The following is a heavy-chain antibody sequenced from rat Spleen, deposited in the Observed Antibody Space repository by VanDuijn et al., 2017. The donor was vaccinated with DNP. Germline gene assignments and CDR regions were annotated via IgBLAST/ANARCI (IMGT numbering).Heavy chain of an antibody. V-gene: IGHV5S10*01. Sequence: EVQLVESGGGLVQPGRSLKLSCAASGFTFTNYGMAWVRQAPKKGLEWVATIVYDGSRTYYRDSVKGRFTISRDNAKSTLYLQMDSLRSEDTATYYCAAPDYDGTYYYPFAYWGQGVMVTVSS. CDR2: IVYDGSRT. CDR1: GFTFTNYG. D-gene: IGHD1-12*02. J-gene: IGHJ2*01. CDR3: AAPDYDGTYYYPFAY.